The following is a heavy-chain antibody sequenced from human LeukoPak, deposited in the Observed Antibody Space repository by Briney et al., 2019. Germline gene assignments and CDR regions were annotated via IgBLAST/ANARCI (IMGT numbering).Heavy chain of an antibody. J-gene: IGHJ3*02. CDR2: VSDDGSTT. D-gene: IGHD1-1*01. CDR1: VFTFRSYA. Sequence: PGGSLRLSCAASVFTFRSYAMNWVRQAPGKGLVWVSRVSDDGSTTTYADSVKGRFTISRDNAKNTLYLQMNSLRPEDTAVYYCVRHNAARAFDIWGQGTMVIVSS. V-gene: IGHV3-74*03. CDR3: VRHNAARAFDI.